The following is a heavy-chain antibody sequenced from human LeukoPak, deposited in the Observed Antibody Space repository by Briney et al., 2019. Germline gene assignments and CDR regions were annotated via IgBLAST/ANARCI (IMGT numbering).Heavy chain of an antibody. D-gene: IGHD3-3*01. V-gene: IGHV4-59*01. CDR2: IYYSGST. CDR1: GSSISSYY. J-gene: IGHJ4*02. Sequence: SETLSLTCTVSGSSISSYYWSWIRQPPGKGLEWIGYIYYSGSTNYNPSLKSRVTISVDTSKNQFSLKLSSVTAADTAVYYCARGGVVADYWGQGTLVTVSS. CDR3: ARGGVVADY.